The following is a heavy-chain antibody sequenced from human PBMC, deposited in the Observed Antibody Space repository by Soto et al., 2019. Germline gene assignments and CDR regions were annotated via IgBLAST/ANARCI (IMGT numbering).Heavy chain of an antibody. V-gene: IGHV1-46*01. D-gene: IGHD4-17*01. CDR2: INPSGGST. CDR1: GYTFTSYY. J-gene: IGHJ3*02. CDR3: AGALKASYGPPRNQDVFAI. Sequence: GASVKVSCKASGYTFTSYYMHWVRQAPGQGLEWMGIINPSGGSTSYAQKFQGGVTMTRDTSTSTVYMELSSLRSEDTAVYYCAGALKASYGPPRNQDVFAIRGQRTLVTGS.